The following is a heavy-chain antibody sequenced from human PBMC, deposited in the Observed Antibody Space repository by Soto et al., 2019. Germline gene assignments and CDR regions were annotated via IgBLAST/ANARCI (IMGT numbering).Heavy chain of an antibody. Sequence: ASVKVSCKASGYTFTSYGISWVRQAPGQGLEWMGWISAYNGNTNYAQKLQGRVTMTTDTSTSTAYMELRSLRSDDTAVYYCAIVAAAEPDEPTRHFDYWGQGTLVTVSS. J-gene: IGHJ4*02. V-gene: IGHV1-18*01. CDR2: ISAYNGNT. D-gene: IGHD6-13*01. CDR3: AIVAAAEPDEPTRHFDY. CDR1: GYTFTSYG.